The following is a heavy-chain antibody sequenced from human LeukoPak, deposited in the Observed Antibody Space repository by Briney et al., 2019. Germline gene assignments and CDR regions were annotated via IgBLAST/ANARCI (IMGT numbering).Heavy chain of an antibody. CDR1: GFTFSSYW. CDR3: ARDGRQVGAASDY. V-gene: IGHV3-7*01. D-gene: IGHD1-26*01. J-gene: IGHJ4*02. CDR2: IKQDGREK. Sequence: QPGGSLRLSCAASGFTFSSYWMSWVRQAPGKGLEWVANIKQDGREKYYVDSVKGRFTISRDNAKNSLYLQMNSLRAEDTAVYYCARDGRQVGAASDYWGQGTLVTVSS.